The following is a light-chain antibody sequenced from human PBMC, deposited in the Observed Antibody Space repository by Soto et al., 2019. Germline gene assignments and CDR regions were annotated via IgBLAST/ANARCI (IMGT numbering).Light chain of an antibody. CDR1: SCNIGAGYD. CDR3: QSYDSSLSGTGV. V-gene: IGLV1-40*01. Sequence: QSVLTQPPSVSGAPGQRVTISCTGSSCNIGAGYDVHWYQQLPGTAPKLLIYGNSNRPSGVPDRFSGSKSGTSASLAITGLQAEDEDDDYCQSYDSSLSGTGVFGGGTKVTVL. CDR2: GNS. J-gene: IGLJ2*01.